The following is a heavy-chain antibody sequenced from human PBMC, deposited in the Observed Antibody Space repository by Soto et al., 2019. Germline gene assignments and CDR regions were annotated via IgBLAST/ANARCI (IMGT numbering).Heavy chain of an antibody. D-gene: IGHD3-3*01. CDR2: IYYSGST. CDR3: GRSTIFGVVDLMDV. J-gene: IGHJ6*04. V-gene: IGHV4-59*08. Sequence: PSETLSLTCTVSGGSISSYYWSWIRQLPGKGLEWIGYIYYSGSTNYNPSLKSRVTISVDTSKNQFSLKLSSVTAADTAVYYCGRSTIFGVVDLMDVWGKGTTVSVSS. CDR1: GGSISSYY.